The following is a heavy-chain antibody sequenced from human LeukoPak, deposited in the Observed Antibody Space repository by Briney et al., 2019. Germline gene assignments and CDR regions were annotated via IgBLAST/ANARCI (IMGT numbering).Heavy chain of an antibody. J-gene: IGHJ4*02. CDR3: ATATLINYYGSGSYSY. CDR2: FDPEDGET. D-gene: IGHD3-10*01. CDR1: GYTLIELS. Sequence: GASVKVSCKVSGYTLIELSMHWVRQAPGKGLEWMGGFDPEDGETIYAQKFQGRVTMTEDTSTDTAYMELSSLRSEDTAVYYCATATLINYYGSGSYSYWGQGTLVTVSS. V-gene: IGHV1-24*01.